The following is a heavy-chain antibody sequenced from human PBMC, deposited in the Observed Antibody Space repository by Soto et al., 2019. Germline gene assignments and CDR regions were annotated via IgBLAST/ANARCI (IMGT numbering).Heavy chain of an antibody. J-gene: IGHJ5*02. CDR2: IYHSGST. Sequence: QVQLQESGPGLVKSSGTLSLTCAVSSGSISSRNWWSWVRQPPGRGLEGIGEIYHSGSTNYNPSLMIRVTISVDKSKNQFSLKLSSVTAADTAVYYCTRGEATSGGRFDPWGQGTLVTVSS. CDR1: SGSISSRNW. V-gene: IGHV4-4*02. CDR3: TRGEATSGGRFDP. D-gene: IGHD3-16*01.